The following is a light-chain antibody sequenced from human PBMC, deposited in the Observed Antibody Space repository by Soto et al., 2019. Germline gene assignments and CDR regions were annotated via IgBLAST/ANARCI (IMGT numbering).Light chain of an antibody. CDR1: QTVSTY. Sequence: IVLTQSPATLSLSPWERATLSCRARQTVSTYLSWYQHKPGQAPRLLIYGASNRATGIPDRFSGSGSGTDFTLTISRLEPEDFAVYYCQQYNNWPPITFGQGTRLEIK. J-gene: IGKJ5*01. V-gene: IGKV3-11*01. CDR2: GAS. CDR3: QQYNNWPPIT.